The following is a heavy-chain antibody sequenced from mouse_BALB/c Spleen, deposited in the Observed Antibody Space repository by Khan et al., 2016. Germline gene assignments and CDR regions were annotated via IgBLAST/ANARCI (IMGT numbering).Heavy chain of an antibody. V-gene: IGHV5-6-3*01. CDR1: GFTFSTYA. D-gene: IGHD2-14*01. CDR3: ARVRQAVDY. CDR2: INSNGGST. J-gene: IGHJ4*01. Sequence: EVELVESGGGLVQPGGSLKLSCAASGFTFSTYAMSWVRQTPDKRLELVATINSNGGSTYYPDNVKGRFTISRDNAKNTLYLQMSSRNAEDTAMYYCARVRQAVDYWGQGTSVTVSS.